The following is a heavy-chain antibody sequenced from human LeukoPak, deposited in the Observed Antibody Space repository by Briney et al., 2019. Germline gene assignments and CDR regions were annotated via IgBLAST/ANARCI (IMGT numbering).Heavy chain of an antibody. CDR1: GYTFTSYG. CDR3: ARGLTFCGGDCYTNFDL. D-gene: IGHD2-21*02. V-gene: IGHV1-18*03. CDR2: ISTHSGGT. J-gene: IGHJ4*02. Sequence: ASVKVSCKASGYTFTSYGISWVRQAPGQGPEWMGWISTHSGGTNYAQNFQGRVTMTTDTSTSTAYMELRSLRSDDMAVYYCARGLTFCGGDCYTNFDLWGQGTLVTVSS.